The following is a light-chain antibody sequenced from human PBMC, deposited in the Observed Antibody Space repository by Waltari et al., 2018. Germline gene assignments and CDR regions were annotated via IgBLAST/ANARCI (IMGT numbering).Light chain of an antibody. CDR2: EAT. CDR3: SSYTSISTFV. V-gene: IGLV2-14*01. J-gene: IGLJ1*01. Sequence: QSALTQPASVSGSPGQSVTISCTGTSSDVGRYFYVSWYQQQPDKAPRLIIYEATKWPSGVSNRFSGSKSGNTASLTISGLQAEDEADYYCSSYTSISTFVFGSGTKVTVL. CDR1: SSDVGRYFY.